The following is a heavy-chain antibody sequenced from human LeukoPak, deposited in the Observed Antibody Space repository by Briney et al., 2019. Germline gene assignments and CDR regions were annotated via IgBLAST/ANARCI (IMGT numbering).Heavy chain of an antibody. CDR1: GGSISSSSYY. D-gene: IGHD3-3*01. Sequence: TSETLSLTCTVSGGSISSSSYYWGWIRQPPGKGLEWIGSIYYSGSTYYNPSLKSRVTISVDTSKNQFSLKLSSVTAADTAVYYCARGGSDFWSGSFDYWGQGTQVTVSS. CDR3: ARGGSDFWSGSFDY. J-gene: IGHJ4*02. V-gene: IGHV4-39*07. CDR2: IYYSGST.